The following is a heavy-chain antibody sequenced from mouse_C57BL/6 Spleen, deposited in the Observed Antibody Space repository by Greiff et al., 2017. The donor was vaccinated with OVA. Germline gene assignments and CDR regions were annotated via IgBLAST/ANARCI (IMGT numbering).Heavy chain of an antibody. Sequence: QVQLQQSGAELVRPGTSVKMSCKASGYTFTNYWIGWAKQRPGHGLEWIGDIYPGGGYTNYNAKFKGKATMTADKSSSTAYMQFSSLTSEDSAIYYCARGESYYAMDYWGQGTSVTVSS. CDR3: ARGESYYAMDY. CDR2: IYPGGGYT. CDR1: GYTFTNYW. J-gene: IGHJ4*01. V-gene: IGHV1-63*01.